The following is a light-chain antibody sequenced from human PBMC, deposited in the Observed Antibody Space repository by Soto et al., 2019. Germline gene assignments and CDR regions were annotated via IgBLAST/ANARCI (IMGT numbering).Light chain of an antibody. CDR1: SSNIGINT. J-gene: IGLJ3*02. Sequence: QSVVTQPTSASGTPGQRVTISCSGSSSNIGINTVNWYQQVPGTAPKLLIYRDNKRPSGVPDRFSGSKSGTPASLAISGLQSEDEADYYCAAWDESLDGPVFGGGTKLTVL. V-gene: IGLV1-44*01. CDR2: RDN. CDR3: AAWDESLDGPV.